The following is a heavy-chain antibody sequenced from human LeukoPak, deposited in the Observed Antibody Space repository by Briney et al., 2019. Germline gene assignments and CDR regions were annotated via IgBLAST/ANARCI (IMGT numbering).Heavy chain of an antibody. J-gene: IGHJ4*02. D-gene: IGHD3-9*01. CDR1: VYTFTGYY. CDR3: ARAHYDILTGYYNVPYFDY. Sequence: SLNVSSKASVYTFTGYYMHWVRQTPGQGLEWMGWINPNSGGTNYAQKFQGTVTMTRDTSISTAYMELSRLRSDDTAVYYCARAHYDILTGYYNVPYFDYWGQGTLVTVSS. CDR2: INPNSGGT. V-gene: IGHV1-2*02.